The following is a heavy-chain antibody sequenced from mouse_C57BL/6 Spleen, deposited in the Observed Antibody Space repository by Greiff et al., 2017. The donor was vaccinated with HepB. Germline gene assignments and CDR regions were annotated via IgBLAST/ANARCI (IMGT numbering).Heavy chain of an antibody. D-gene: IGHD1-1*01. CDR1: GYTFTSYW. CDR2: IHPNSGST. CDR3: ALKDTVVYFDY. Sequence: QVQLKQPGAELVKPGASVKLSCKASGYTFTSYWMHWVKQRPGQGLEWIGMIHPNSGSTNYNEKFKSKATLTVDKSSSTAYMQLSSLTSEDSAVYYCALKDTVVYFDYWGQGTTLTVSS. V-gene: IGHV1-64*01. J-gene: IGHJ2*01.